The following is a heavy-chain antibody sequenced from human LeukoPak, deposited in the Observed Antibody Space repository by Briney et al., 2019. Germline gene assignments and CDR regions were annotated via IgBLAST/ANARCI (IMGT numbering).Heavy chain of an antibody. CDR1: GYSFSIYG. Sequence: ASVTVSCMASGYSFSIYGISWVRQAPRQGLEWVGWISAYNGNTNYAQQLQGRVTMTTDTSTSTAYMELRSLRSDDQGVYYGARDSGSFGDFYHNYWLDLCGKGTTVTVSS. V-gene: IGHV1-18*01. J-gene: IGHJ5*02. D-gene: IGHD3-10*01. CDR2: ISAYNGNT. CDR3: ARDSGSFGDFYHNYWLDL.